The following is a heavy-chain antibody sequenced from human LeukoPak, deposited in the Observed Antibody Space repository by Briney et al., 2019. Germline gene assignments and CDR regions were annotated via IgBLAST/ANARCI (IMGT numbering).Heavy chain of an antibody. J-gene: IGHJ6*03. CDR2: VNTDESRT. CDR1: GGSISSSSYY. Sequence: PSETLSLTCTVSGGSISSSSYYWGWIRQPPGKGLEWVSRVNTDESRTNYADSVKGRFTISRDNAKNTVYLQMNSLRAEDTAVYYCAKYCSSRTDYYYYYMDVWGKGTTVTVSS. V-gene: IGHV3-74*01. D-gene: IGHD2-2*01. CDR3: AKYCSSRTDYYYYYMDV.